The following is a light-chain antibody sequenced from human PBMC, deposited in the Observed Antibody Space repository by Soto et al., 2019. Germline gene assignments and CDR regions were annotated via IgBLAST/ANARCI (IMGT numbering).Light chain of an antibody. CDR3: QQSYSTPQT. CDR1: QSISSY. J-gene: IGKJ1*01. V-gene: IGKV1-39*01. CDR2: AAS. Sequence: DIQMTQSPSYLSASVGDRVTITCRASQSISSYLNWYQQKPGKAPKLLIYAASSLQSGVPSRFSGSGSGTDFTLTISSLQPEDFATYYCQQSYSTPQTFGQGTKVDNK.